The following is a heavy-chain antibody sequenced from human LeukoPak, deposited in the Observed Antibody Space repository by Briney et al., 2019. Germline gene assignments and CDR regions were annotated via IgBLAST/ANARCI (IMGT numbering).Heavy chain of an antibody. CDR3: ARDYCSSTSCYTHYYYMDV. D-gene: IGHD2-2*02. J-gene: IGHJ6*03. V-gene: IGHV1-18*01. CDR1: GYTFTSYG. Sequence: ASVKVSCKASGYTFTSYGISWVRQAPGQGLEWMGWISAYNGNTNYAQKLQGRVTMTGNTSISTAYMELSSLRSDDTAVYYCARDYCSSTSCYTHYYYMDVWGKGTTVTVSS. CDR2: ISAYNGNT.